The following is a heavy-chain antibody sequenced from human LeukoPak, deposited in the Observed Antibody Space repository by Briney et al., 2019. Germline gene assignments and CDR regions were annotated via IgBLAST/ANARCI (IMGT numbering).Heavy chain of an antibody. J-gene: IGHJ6*03. V-gene: IGHV4-39*07. CDR1: GGSISSRPYY. Sequence: SETLSLTCTVSGGSISSRPYYWGWVRQPPGKGLEWIGTISYSGTTYYSPSLKSRVTISLDTSKNQFSLKLSSVTAADTAIYYCARDFSSSSTVYYYYYMDVWGKGTTVTISS. CDR3: ARDFSSSSTVYYYYYMDV. D-gene: IGHD6-6*01. CDR2: ISYSGTT.